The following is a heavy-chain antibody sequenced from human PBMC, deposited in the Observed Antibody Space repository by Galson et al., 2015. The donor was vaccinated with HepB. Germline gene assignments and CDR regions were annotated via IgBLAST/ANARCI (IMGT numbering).Heavy chain of an antibody. J-gene: IGHJ3*02. D-gene: IGHD3-10*01. V-gene: IGHV3-7*01. CDR3: ARSIHSYGTRDAFDI. CDR1: GFTFSSYW. CDR2: IKQDGSEK. Sequence: SLRLSCAASGFTFSSYWMSWVRQAPGKGLEWVANIKQDGSEKYYVDSVRGRFTISRDNAKNSLYLQMNSLRAEDTAVYYRARSIHSYGTRDAFDIWGQGTMVTVSS.